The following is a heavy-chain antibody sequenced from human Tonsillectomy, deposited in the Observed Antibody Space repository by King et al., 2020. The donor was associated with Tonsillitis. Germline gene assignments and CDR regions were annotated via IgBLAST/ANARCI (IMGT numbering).Heavy chain of an antibody. Sequence: PSAPLSLPCRVSCASIRSRSYYWGWIRPPPVPGLAFLVLFYYSGSTYSTPSLKSRGTITVDTSKNQFSLNLRSVTAADTAGDYCARHSGYDAFDDGGQGTLVTVAS. CDR1: CASIRSRSYY. CDR2: FYYSGST. V-gene: IGHV4-39*07. D-gene: IGHD5-12*01. CDR3: ARHSGYDAFDD. J-gene: IGHJ4*02.